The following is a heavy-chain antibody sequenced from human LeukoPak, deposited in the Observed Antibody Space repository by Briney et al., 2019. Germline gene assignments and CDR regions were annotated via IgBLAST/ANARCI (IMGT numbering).Heavy chain of an antibody. D-gene: IGHD5-18*01. V-gene: IGHV4-34*01. Sequence: SETLSLTCAVYGGSFGGYYWSWIRQPPGKGLEWIGEINHSGSTNYNPSLKSRVTISVDTSKNQLSLKLSSVTAADTAVYYCARLASYGTYYYYYYMDVWGKGTTVTISS. CDR1: GGSFGGYY. CDR3: ARLASYGTYYYYYYMDV. CDR2: INHSGST. J-gene: IGHJ6*03.